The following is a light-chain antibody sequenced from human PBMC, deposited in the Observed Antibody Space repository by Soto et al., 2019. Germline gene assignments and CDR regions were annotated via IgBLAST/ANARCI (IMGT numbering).Light chain of an antibody. CDR3: SSYTSSNTLPVV. J-gene: IGLJ2*01. CDR1: SSDVGGYNY. CDR2: DVS. Sequence: QSALTQPASVSRAPGQSITISCTGTSSDVGGYNYVSWYQQHPGKAPKLMIYDVSNRPSGVSNRFSGSKSGNTASLTISGLQAEDEADYYCSSYTSSNTLPVVFGGGTKLTVL. V-gene: IGLV2-14*01.